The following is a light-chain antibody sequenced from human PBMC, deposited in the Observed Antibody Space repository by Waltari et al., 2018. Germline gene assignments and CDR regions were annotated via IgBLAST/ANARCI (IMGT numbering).Light chain of an antibody. V-gene: IGKV3-20*01. J-gene: IGKJ1*01. CDR3: QHYLRLPVT. Sequence: EIVLTQSPGTLSLSLGDRATVSCRASLSVSRALAWYQQKPGQAPRLLIYGASTRATGVPDRFSGSGSGTDFSLTISRLEPDDFAVYYCQHYLRLPVTFGQGTTVEI. CDR1: LSVSRA. CDR2: GAS.